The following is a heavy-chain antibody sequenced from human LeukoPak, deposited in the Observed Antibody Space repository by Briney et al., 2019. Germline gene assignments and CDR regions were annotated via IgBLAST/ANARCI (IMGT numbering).Heavy chain of an antibody. CDR2: IYHSGRT. V-gene: IGHV4-38-2*02. D-gene: IGHD3-22*01. Sequence: SETLSLTCTVSGYSISSGYYWGWIRQPPGKGLEWIGIIYHSGRTDYNPSLKSRVTISEDTSKNQFSLKLSSVTAADTAVYYCATVEKEYQDISGYYDYWGQGTLVTVSS. CDR1: GYSISSGYY. CDR3: ATVEKEYQDISGYYDY. J-gene: IGHJ4*02.